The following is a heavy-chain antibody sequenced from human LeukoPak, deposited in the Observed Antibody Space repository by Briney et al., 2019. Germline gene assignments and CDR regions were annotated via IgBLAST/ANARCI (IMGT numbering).Heavy chain of an antibody. CDR2: IDYSGST. Sequence: SETLSLSCTVSGGSISSSGYYWGWIRQPPGKGLEWIGSIDYSGSTYSNPSLKSRVTISVDTSKNQFSLKLSSVTAADTAVYYCARGVRSSGGSCYEGVFDYWGQGTLVTVS. V-gene: IGHV4-39*01. CDR1: GGSISSSGYY. CDR3: ARGVRSSGGSCYEGVFDY. J-gene: IGHJ4*02. D-gene: IGHD2-15*01.